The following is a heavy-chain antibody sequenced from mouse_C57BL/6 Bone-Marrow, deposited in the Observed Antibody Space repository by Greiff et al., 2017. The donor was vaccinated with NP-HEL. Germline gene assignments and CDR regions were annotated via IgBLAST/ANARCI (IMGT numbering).Heavy chain of an antibody. CDR2: IYPGSGST. V-gene: IGHV1-55*01. J-gene: IGHJ2*01. CDR3: ARGVYYGNYVFDY. Sequence: VQLQQPGAELVKPGASVKMSCKASGYTFTSYWITWVKQRPGQGLEWIGDIYPGSGSTNYNEKFKSKATLTVDTSSSTAYMQLSSLTSEDSAVYYCARGVYYGNYVFDYWGQGTTLTVSS. CDR1: GYTFTSYW. D-gene: IGHD2-1*01.